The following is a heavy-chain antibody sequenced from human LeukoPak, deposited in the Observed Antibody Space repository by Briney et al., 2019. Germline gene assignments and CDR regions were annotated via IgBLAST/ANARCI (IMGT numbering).Heavy chain of an antibody. J-gene: IGHJ4*02. Sequence: ASVKVSCKASGATFNNYSLNWVRQAPGQGLEWMGRVIPVLSATNYAQKFQDRVTITADKSTGTAYMELSGLRSDDTAVYYCARPAIPYYYGSGTTGHYWGQGTLVVVSA. CDR1: GATFNNYS. CDR3: ARPAIPYYYGSGTTGHY. CDR2: VIPVLSAT. V-gene: IGHV1-69*08. D-gene: IGHD3-10*01.